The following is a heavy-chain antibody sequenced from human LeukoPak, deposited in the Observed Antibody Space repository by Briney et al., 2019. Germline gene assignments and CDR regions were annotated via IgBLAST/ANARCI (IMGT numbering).Heavy chain of an antibody. J-gene: IGHJ6*03. Sequence: PGGSLRLSCAVSGFSFSGYWMSWVRQAPGKGLEWLASIKQDGSETYYVDSVKGRFTISRDNAKKSLYLQMNSLRAEDTALYYCARARLADCGRTSCYLRYYYYYMDVWGKGTTVTVSS. D-gene: IGHD2-2*01. CDR2: IKQDGSET. CDR3: ARARLADCGRTSCYLRYYYYYMDV. V-gene: IGHV3-7*01. CDR1: GFSFSGYW.